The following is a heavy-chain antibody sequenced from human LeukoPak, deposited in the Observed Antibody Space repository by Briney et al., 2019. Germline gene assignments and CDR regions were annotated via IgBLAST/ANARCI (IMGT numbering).Heavy chain of an antibody. J-gene: IGHJ4*02. CDR1: GFTFTSYA. V-gene: IGHV3-23*01. CDR2: ISGNGGTT. D-gene: IGHD6-19*01. CDR3: AKGAVPPDF. Sequence: GGSLRLPCAASGFTFTSYAMSWVRQAPGKGLEWLSTISGNGGTTYYADSVKGRFTISRDNSKNTVHLQMNSLRVEDTAVYYCAKGAVPPDFWGQGTLVTVSS.